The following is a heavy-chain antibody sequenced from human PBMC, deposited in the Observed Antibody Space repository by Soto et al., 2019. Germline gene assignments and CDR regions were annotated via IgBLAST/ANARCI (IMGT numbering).Heavy chain of an antibody. Sequence: GGSLRLSCAASGFTFSSYAMSWVRQAPGKGLEWVSAISGSGGSTYYADSVKGRFTISRDNSKNTLYLQMNSLRAEDTAVYYCAKAKSGYCSGGSCPSYYMDVWGKGTTVTVSS. CDR3: AKAKSGYCSGGSCPSYYMDV. D-gene: IGHD2-15*01. V-gene: IGHV3-23*01. CDR2: ISGSGGST. J-gene: IGHJ6*03. CDR1: GFTFSSYA.